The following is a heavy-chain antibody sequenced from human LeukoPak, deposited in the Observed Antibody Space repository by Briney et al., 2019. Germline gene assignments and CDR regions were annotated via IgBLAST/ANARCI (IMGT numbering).Heavy chain of an antibody. CDR1: GFTFSKYS. Sequence: GGSLRLSCEASGFTFSKYSMAWVSQAPGKGLEWVSIISDDSSDTHYSDSLKGRFTISRDNSWKTLSLQMNSLRVEDTAVYYCARGQTSSTRYFDYWGQGTVVTVSS. CDR2: ISDDSSDT. J-gene: IGHJ4*02. CDR3: ARGQTSSTRYFDY. V-gene: IGHV3-23*01.